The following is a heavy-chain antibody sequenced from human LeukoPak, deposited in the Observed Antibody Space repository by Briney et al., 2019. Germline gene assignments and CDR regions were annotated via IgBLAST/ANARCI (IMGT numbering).Heavy chain of an antibody. CDR1: GFTFSTFH. Sequence: PGGSLRLSCAASGFTFSTFHMHWVRQAPGKGLEWVALITDDGSDKYYADSVKGRFTVSSDNSKSTLFLQMNSLRAEDTAVYYCAKESNAFDVWGQGTMVTVSS. CDR3: AKESNAFDV. CDR2: ITDDGSDK. J-gene: IGHJ3*01. V-gene: IGHV3-30*18.